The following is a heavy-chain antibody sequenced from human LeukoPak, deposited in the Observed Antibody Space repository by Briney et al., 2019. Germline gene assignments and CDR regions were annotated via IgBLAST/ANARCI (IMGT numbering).Heavy chain of an antibody. CDR1: GGTFSSYA. D-gene: IGHD1-26*01. CDR2: MTPNSGNT. Sequence: ASVKVSCKASGGTFSSYAISWVRQAPGQGLEWMGWMTPNSGNTGYAQKFQGRVTMTRNTSISTAYIELSSLRSEDTAVYYCARVSVGATCWFDPWGQGTLVTVSS. CDR3: ARVSVGATCWFDP. V-gene: IGHV1-8*02. J-gene: IGHJ5*02.